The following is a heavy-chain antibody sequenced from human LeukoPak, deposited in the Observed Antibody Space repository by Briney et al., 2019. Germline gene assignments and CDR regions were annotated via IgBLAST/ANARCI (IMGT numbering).Heavy chain of an antibody. J-gene: IGHJ4*02. CDR2: ISSSGSTI. CDR3: ARVHHNTAMVDIDY. D-gene: IGHD5-18*01. V-gene: IGHV3-48*03. CDR1: GFSVNSNY. Sequence: PGGSLRLSCAASGFSVNSNYMSWVRQAPGKGLEWVSYISSSGSTIYYADSVKGRFTISRDNAKSSLYLQMNSLRVEDTAVYYCARVHHNTAMVDIDYWGQGALVTVSS.